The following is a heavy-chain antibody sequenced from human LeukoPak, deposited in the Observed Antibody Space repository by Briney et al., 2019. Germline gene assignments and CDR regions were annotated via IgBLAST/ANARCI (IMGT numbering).Heavy chain of an antibody. V-gene: IGHV4-34*01. CDR2: INHSGST. Sequence: SETLSLTCAVYGGSFSGYYWSWIRQPPGKGLEWIGEINHSGSTNYNPSLKSRVTISVDTSKNQFSLKLSSVTAADTSVYYCARHSGLRSPFDPWGQGTLVTVSS. CDR1: GGSFSGYY. J-gene: IGHJ5*02. CDR3: ARHSGLRSPFDP. D-gene: IGHD3-3*01.